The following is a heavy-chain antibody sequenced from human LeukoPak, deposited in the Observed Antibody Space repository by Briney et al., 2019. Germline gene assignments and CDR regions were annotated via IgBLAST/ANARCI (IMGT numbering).Heavy chain of an antibody. Sequence: ASVKVSCKASGFTFISYGFSWVRQAPGQGLEWVGWIGGYDGDRRYGENFQGRVTITTDTSTSTVYMEMRSLRSDDTAVYYCARDLWSVYDTGGYYRDFDYWGQGTLVTVSS. CDR3: ARDLWSVYDTGGYYRDFDY. CDR1: GFTFISYG. V-gene: IGHV1-18*01. CDR2: IGGYDGDR. J-gene: IGHJ4*02. D-gene: IGHD3-22*01.